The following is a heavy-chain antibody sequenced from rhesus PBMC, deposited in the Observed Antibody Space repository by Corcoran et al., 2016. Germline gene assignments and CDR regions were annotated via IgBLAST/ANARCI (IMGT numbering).Heavy chain of an antibody. CDR3: ARDGGGSWNVDFEF. D-gene: IGHD6-25*01. J-gene: IGHJ1*01. V-gene: IGHV4-65*01. Sequence: QVQLQESGPGVVKPSETLSLTCAVSGGSISDSYRWSWIRQPPGKGLGWIGYISGSSGSTYYNPSLKSRVTISTDTSKNQFSLKLSSVTAADTAVYYCARDGGGSWNVDFEFWGQGALVTVSS. CDR2: ISGSSGST. CDR1: GGSISDSYR.